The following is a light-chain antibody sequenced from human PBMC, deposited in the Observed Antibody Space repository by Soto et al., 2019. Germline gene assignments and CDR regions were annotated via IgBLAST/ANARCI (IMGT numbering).Light chain of an antibody. CDR1: SSDVGSYNL. CDR3: CSYAGSSTWV. V-gene: IGLV2-23*02. Sequence: QSVLTQPASVSGSPGQSITISCTGTSSDVGSYNLVSWYQQHPGKAPKLMIYEVSKRPSGVSNRFSGSKSGNTASLTISGLQAEDEADYYCCSYAGSSTWVFGTGTMLTVL. J-gene: IGLJ1*01. CDR2: EVS.